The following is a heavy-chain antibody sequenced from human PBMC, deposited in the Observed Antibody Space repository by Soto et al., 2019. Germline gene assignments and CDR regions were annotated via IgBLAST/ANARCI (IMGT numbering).Heavy chain of an antibody. CDR3: ARGIFLATAAAYFDH. D-gene: IGHD6-13*01. CDR1: GGSISSSGYY. Sequence: QVQLQESGPGLVKPSQTLSLSCSVSGGSISSSGYYWTWLRQHPGKGLEWIGYIYNSGTTYYSPSLKSRITISIATSDNQFSLKLSSVTAADTAVYYCARGIFLATAAAYFDHWGQGTLVTVSS. J-gene: IGHJ4*02. V-gene: IGHV4-31*03. CDR2: IYNSGTT.